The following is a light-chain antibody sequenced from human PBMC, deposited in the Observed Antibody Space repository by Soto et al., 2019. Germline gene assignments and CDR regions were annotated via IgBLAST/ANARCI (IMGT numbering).Light chain of an antibody. CDR1: QAISNY. Sequence: DIQMTQSPSSLSASVGDRVTITCRASQAISNYGAWFQQKPGKAPKSLIYAASSLRSGVPSKFSGSGSGTDFTLTISNLQPEDFATYYCQHYNTYPITFGQGTRLEI. CDR3: QHYNTYPIT. V-gene: IGKV1-16*02. J-gene: IGKJ5*01. CDR2: AAS.